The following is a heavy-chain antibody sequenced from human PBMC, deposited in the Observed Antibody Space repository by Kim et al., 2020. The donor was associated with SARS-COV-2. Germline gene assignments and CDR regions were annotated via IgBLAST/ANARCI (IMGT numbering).Heavy chain of an antibody. J-gene: IGHJ6*02. Sequence: GGSLRLSCAASGFTFSSYAMSWVRQAPGKGLEWVSAISGSGGSTYYADSVKGRFTISRDNSKNTLYLQMNSLRAEDTAVYYCAKGDSSSWYRNYYYYGMDVWGQGTTVTVSS. V-gene: IGHV3-23*01. D-gene: IGHD6-13*01. CDR3: AKGDSSSWYRNYYYYGMDV. CDR2: ISGSGGST. CDR1: GFTFSSYA.